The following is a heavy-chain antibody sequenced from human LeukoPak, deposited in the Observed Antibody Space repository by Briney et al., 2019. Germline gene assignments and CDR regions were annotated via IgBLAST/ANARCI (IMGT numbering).Heavy chain of an antibody. J-gene: IGHJ3*02. CDR2: ISYDGSIK. Sequence: GRSLRLSCAASGFTFSSYGMHWVRQAPGKGLEWVAVISYDGSIKYYADSVKGRFTISRDNSKNTLYLQMNSLRAEDTAVYYCARPLGLGHSRLGGAFDIWGQGTMVTVSS. V-gene: IGHV3-30*03. CDR1: GFTFSSYG. D-gene: IGHD6-25*01. CDR3: ARPLGLGHSRLGGAFDI.